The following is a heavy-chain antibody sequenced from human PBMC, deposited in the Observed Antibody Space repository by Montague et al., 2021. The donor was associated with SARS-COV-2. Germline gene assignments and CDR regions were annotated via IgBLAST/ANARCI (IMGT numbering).Heavy chain of an antibody. D-gene: IGHD3-10*01. J-gene: IGHJ6*02. Sequence: SLSLSCAASVFTFSHSAMTWVRQAPGKGLEWVSGSSGSDGGTHYADSVKGRFTISRDNSKNVLYLQMNSLRAEDTALYYCAKDSYYYGLGYGMDVWGQGTTVTVSS. V-gene: IGHV3-23*01. CDR1: VFTFSHSA. CDR3: AKDSYYYGLGYGMDV. CDR2: SSGSDGGT.